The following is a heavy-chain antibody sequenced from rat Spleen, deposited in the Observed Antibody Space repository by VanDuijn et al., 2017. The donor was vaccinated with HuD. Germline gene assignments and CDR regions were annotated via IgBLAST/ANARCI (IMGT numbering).Heavy chain of an antibody. CDR2: IRDRGST. J-gene: IGHJ2*01. D-gene: IGHD1-4*01. CDR1: GYSITSNY. V-gene: IGHV3-1*01. Sequence: EVQLQESGPGLVKPSQSLSLTCSVTGYSITSNYWGWIRKFPGHKMEWSGQIRDRGSTSYNPSLKSRISITRDTSKNQFFLQLNSVTTEDTATYYCARWGDRVYLPYYWGQGVMVTVSS. CDR3: ARWGDRVYLPYY.